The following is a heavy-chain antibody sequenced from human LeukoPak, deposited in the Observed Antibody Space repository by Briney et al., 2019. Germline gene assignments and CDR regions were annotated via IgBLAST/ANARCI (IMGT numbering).Heavy chain of an antibody. CDR2: ISAYNGNT. Sequence: ASVKVSCKASGYTFTSYGISWVRQAPGQGLEWMGWISAYNGNTNYAQKLQGRVTMTTDTSTSTAYMELRSLRSDDTAVYYCARPASGYSPALGLDYWGQGTLVIVSS. CDR1: GYTFTSYG. D-gene: IGHD5-18*01. J-gene: IGHJ4*02. CDR3: ARPASGYSPALGLDY. V-gene: IGHV1-18*04.